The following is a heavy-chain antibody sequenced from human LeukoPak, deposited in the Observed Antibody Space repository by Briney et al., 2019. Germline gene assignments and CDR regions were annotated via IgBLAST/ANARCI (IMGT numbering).Heavy chain of an antibody. CDR1: GYTFTGYY. J-gene: IGHJ4*02. CDR3: AIGEFIGYSSSPIDY. CDR2: MNPNSGNT. D-gene: IGHD6-6*01. V-gene: IGHV1-8*03. Sequence: ASVKVSCKXSGYTFTGYYMHWVRQTPGQGLEWMGWMNPNSGNTGYAQKFQGRVTITRNTSISTAYMELSSLRSEDTAVYYCAIGEFIGYSSSPIDYWGQGTLVTVSS.